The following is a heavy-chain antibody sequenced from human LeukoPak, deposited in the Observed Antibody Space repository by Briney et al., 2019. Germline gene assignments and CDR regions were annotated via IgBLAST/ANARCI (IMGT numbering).Heavy chain of an antibody. D-gene: IGHD2-15*01. J-gene: IGHJ4*02. CDR1: GFTFSCCG. CDR3: AKGRGGSGALVN. CDR2: LSSDGNNQ. Sequence: GRSLRLSCAASGFTFSCCGMHWVRQAAGKGLEWVTVLSSDGNNQYYADSVKGRFTISRDISKNTIYLQMNSLRAEDTAVYYCAKGRGGSGALVNWGQGTLVTVSS. V-gene: IGHV3-30*18.